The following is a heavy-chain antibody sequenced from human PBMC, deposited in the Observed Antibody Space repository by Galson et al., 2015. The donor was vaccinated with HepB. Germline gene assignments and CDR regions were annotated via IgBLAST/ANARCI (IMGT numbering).Heavy chain of an antibody. CDR1: GDSVSSTTAA. D-gene: IGHD3-10*01. V-gene: IGHV6-1*01. CDR2: TYYKSKWNN. Sequence: CAISGDSVSSTTAAWSWVRQSPSRGLEWLGRTYYKSKWNNDYAVSVKSRIANNPDTSKNQFSLQLNSVTPEDTAVYYCAGEPYGSGSADHWFDPWGQGILVTVSS. J-gene: IGHJ5*02. CDR3: AGEPYGSGSADHWFDP.